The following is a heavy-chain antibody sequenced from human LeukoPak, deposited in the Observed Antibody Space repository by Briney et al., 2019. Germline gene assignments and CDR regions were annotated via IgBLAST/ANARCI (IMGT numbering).Heavy chain of an antibody. D-gene: IGHD5-18*01. CDR2: IYHSGST. CDR3: ARGSTAMVYFDY. V-gene: IGHV4-30-2*01. CDR1: GGSISSGGYY. Sequence: PSQTLSLTCTVSGGSISSGGYYWSWIRQPPGKGLEWIGYIYHSGSTYYNPSLKSRVTISVDTSKNQFSLKLSSVTAADTAVYYCARGSTAMVYFDYWGQGTLVTVSS. J-gene: IGHJ4*02.